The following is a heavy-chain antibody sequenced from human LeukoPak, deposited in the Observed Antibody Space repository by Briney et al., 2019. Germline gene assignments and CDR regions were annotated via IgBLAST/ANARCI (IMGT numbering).Heavy chain of an antibody. CDR3: ARELAVGAITEYFQA. D-gene: IGHD1-26*01. CDR2: LYIGGNT. CDR1: GFSVSSNY. V-gene: IGHV3-53*01. Sequence: PGGSLRLSCVASGFSVSSNYMAWVRQAPGKGLEWVSVLYIGGNTYYGDFVKGRFTISRDNSRNTLYLQMNSLRVDDTAVYYCARELAVGAITEYFQAWDQGTLVTVSS. J-gene: IGHJ1*01.